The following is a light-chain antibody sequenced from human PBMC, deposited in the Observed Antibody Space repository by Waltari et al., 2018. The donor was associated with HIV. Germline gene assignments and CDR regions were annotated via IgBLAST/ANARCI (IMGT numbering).Light chain of an antibody. CDR3: SSYTSSNTLDV. CDR2: EFS. Sequence: QSALTQPASVSGSPGQSITISCTGTSSDVGGYHYVSCYQQHPGKAPKLMIYEFSNRPSGVANRFSGSKSGNTASLTISGLQAEDEADYYCSSYTSSNTLDVFGTGTKVTVL. J-gene: IGLJ1*01. CDR1: SSDVGGYHY. V-gene: IGLV2-14*01.